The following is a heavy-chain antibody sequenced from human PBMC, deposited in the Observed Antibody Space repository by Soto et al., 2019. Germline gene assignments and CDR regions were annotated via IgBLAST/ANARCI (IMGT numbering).Heavy chain of an antibody. V-gene: IGHV3-15*01. D-gene: IGHD3-9*01. CDR1: GINFSRAW. J-gene: IGHJ4*01. CDR3: ATGLLRYYAY. Sequence: EVQLVESGGGLVKPGGSLRLSCAASGINFSRAWMSWVRQAPGKGLERVGRIKSKFDGETIDYAAPVKGRFTISRDDSKNIVYLQMNSLNTEDTAVYYCATGLLRYYAYWGHGTLVTVSS. CDR2: IKSKFDGETI.